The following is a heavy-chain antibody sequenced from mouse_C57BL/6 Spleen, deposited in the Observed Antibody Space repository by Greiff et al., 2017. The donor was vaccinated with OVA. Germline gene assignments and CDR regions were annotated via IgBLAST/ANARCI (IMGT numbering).Heavy chain of an antibody. CDR1: GYTFTGYW. J-gene: IGHJ3*01. CDR3: SRFRAYYDYDGG. V-gene: IGHV1-9*01. CDR2: ILPGSGSN. D-gene: IGHD2-4*01. Sequence: VQLQQSGAELMKPGASVKLSCKATGYTFTGYWIEWVKQRPGHGLEWIGEILPGSGSNTYNEKFKGKATFTADTSSNTAYMQLSSRTTEDSAIYYCSRFRAYYDYDGGWGQGTLVTVSA.